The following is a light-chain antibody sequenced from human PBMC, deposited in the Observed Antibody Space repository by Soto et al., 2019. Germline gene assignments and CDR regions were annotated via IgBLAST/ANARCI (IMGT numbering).Light chain of an antibody. J-gene: IGKJ2*01. Sequence: EIVLTQSPGTLSLSPGERATLSCRASQSVSRSFLAWYQQKPGQAPRLLIYGASSRATGIPDRFSGSGSGTDVTLTISRLEPEDSALYYCQQYDTSPRTFGQGTKLEI. CDR3: QQYDTSPRT. CDR1: QSVSRSF. CDR2: GAS. V-gene: IGKV3-20*01.